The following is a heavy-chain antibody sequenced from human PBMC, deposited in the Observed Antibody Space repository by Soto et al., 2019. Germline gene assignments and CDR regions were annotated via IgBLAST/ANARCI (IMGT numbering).Heavy chain of an antibody. CDR1: GFTVSSNY. CDR3: AREGQAYSSYGMDV. CDR2: IYSGGST. Sequence: GGSLRLSCAASGFTVSSNYMSWVRQAPGKGLEWVSVIYSGGSTYYADPVKGRFTISRDNSKNTLYLQMNSLRAEDTAVYYCAREGQAYSSYGMDVWGQGTTVTVSS. V-gene: IGHV3-53*01. J-gene: IGHJ6*02.